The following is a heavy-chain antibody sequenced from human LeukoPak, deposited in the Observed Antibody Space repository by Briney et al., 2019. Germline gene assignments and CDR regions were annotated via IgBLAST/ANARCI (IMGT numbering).Heavy chain of an antibody. Sequence: PGGSLRLSCAASGFTFSSYAMSWVRQAPGKGLEWVSAISGSGGSTYYADSVKGRFTISRDNSKNTLYLQMNSLRAEDTAVYYCAKLRSGYYYHEFYYFDYWGQGTLVTVSS. CDR3: AKLRSGYYYHEFYYFDY. CDR1: GFTFSSYA. D-gene: IGHD3-22*01. V-gene: IGHV3-23*01. CDR2: ISGSGGST. J-gene: IGHJ4*02.